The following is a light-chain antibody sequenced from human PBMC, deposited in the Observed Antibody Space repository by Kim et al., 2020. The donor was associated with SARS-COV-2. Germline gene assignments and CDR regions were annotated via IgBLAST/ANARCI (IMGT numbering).Light chain of an antibody. J-gene: IGLJ3*02. V-gene: IGLV3-21*04. CDR3: QVWDTNRDHVV. CDR1: RIGTKS. Sequence: SYELTQPPSVSVAPGQTAESTCGGNRIGTKSVHWYQQRPGQAPVVVIYSDRERPSGIPERFSGSNSGSTATLTLSGVEDGDEADYYCQVWDTNRDHVVFG. CDR2: SDR.